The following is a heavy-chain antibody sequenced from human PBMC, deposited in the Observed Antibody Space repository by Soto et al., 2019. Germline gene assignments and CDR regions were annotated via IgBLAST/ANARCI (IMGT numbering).Heavy chain of an antibody. Sequence: GGSLRLSCAASGFTFSSYDMHWVRQATGKGLEWVSAIGTAGDTYYPGSVKGRFTISRENAKNSLYLQMNSLRAGDTAVYYCARAPAAGTSYYYYYMDVWGKGTTVTVSS. CDR1: GFTFSSYD. V-gene: IGHV3-13*01. J-gene: IGHJ6*03. CDR2: IGTAGDT. CDR3: ARAPAAGTSYYYYYMDV. D-gene: IGHD6-13*01.